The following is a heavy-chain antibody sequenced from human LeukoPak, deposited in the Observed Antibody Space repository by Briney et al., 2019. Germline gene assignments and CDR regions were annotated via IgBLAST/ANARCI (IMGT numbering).Heavy chain of an antibody. J-gene: IGHJ3*02. CDR3: ARLLGDSDAFDI. D-gene: IGHD4-17*01. V-gene: IGHV3-48*01. CDR1: GFTFANYN. Sequence: GGSLRLSCAASGFTFANYNFNWVRQAPGKGLEWVSYISSTSSTIYYADSMEGRFTISRDNAKNSLYLQMNSLRAEDTAVYYCARLLGDSDAFDIWGQGTMVTVSS. CDR2: ISSTSSTI.